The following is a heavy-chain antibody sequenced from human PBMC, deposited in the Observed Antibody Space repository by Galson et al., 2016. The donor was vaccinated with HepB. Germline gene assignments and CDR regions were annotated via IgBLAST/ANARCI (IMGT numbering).Heavy chain of an antibody. CDR3: ARRKLATNLDAFDI. Sequence: SLRLSCAASGFTFSDYYMTWIRQAPGKGLEWVSYISSGGDYIYYADSMRGRFTISRDNAKKSLSLQMNSLRIEDTAVYYCARRKLATNLDAFDIWGRGTVVTVSS. D-gene: IGHD5-24*01. CDR2: ISSGGDYI. V-gene: IGHV3-11*01. J-gene: IGHJ3*02. CDR1: GFTFSDYY.